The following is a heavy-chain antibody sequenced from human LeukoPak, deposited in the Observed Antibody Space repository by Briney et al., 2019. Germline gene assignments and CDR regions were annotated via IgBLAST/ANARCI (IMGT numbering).Heavy chain of an antibody. D-gene: IGHD5-18*01. CDR2: ISYDGSNK. J-gene: IGHJ4*02. Sequence: PGGSLRLSCAASGFTFSSYAMHWVRQAPGKGLEWVAVISYDGSNKYYADSVKGRFTISRDNSKNTLYLQMNSLRAEDTAVYYCARELIQLWLRGFIGYWGQGTLVTVSS. CDR3: ARELIQLWLRGFIGY. V-gene: IGHV3-30*04. CDR1: GFTFSSYA.